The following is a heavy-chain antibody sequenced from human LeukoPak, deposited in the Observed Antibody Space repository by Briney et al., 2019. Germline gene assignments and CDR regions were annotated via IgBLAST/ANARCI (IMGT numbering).Heavy chain of an antibody. J-gene: IGHJ4*02. CDR3: ARDLYGSEDV. CDR1: GFTLSNYG. CDR2: IQRDGSTT. Sequence: GGSLRLSCAASGFTLSNYGMSWVRQIPGKGLEWVANIQRDGSTTYYVDSVEGRFIISRDNTKNSLYLQMNSLRVEDTAVYYCARDLYGSEDVWGQGTLVTVSS. V-gene: IGHV3-7*01. D-gene: IGHD3-10*01.